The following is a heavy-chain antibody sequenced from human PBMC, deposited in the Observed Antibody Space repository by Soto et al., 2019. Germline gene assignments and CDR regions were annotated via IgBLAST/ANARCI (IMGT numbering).Heavy chain of an antibody. V-gene: IGHV4-59*01. CDR3: ASAKPSSSWLDYYYYGMDV. CDR1: GGSISSYY. J-gene: IGHJ6*02. D-gene: IGHD6-13*01. CDR2: IYYSGST. Sequence: SETLSLTCTVSGGSISSYYWSWIRQPPGKGLEWIGYIYYSGSTNYNPSLKSRVTISVDTSKNQFSLKLSSVTAADTAVYYCASAKPSSSWLDYYYYGMDVWGQGTTVTVSS.